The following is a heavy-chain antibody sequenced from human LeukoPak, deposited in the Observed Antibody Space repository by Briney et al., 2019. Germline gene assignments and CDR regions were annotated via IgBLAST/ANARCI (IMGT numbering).Heavy chain of an antibody. D-gene: IGHD6-19*01. J-gene: IGHJ6*03. CDR1: GGTFNTFA. CDR3: ARGHEKGIAVAKSHYYMDV. V-gene: IGHV1-69*13. Sequence: SVKVSCKASGGTFNTFAINWVRQAPGQGLEWMGGIIPILRTGNYEEKFQGRVTITADESTRTAYMELSSLRSEDTAVYYCARGHEKGIAVAKSHYYMDVWGKGTTVTVSS. CDR2: IIPILRTG.